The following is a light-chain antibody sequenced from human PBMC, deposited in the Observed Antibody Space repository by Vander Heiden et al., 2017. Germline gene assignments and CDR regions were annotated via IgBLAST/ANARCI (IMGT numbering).Light chain of an antibody. J-gene: IGLJ3*02. CDR1: TVGDKY. Sequence: SYELTQPPSVSVSPGQPASITCSGDTVGDKYACWYQQKPGQSPVLVIYQDSKRPSGIPERFSGSNSGNTATLTISGTQAMDEADYYCQAWDSSTAGWVFGGGTKLTVL. CDR2: QDS. V-gene: IGLV3-1*01. CDR3: QAWDSSTAGWV.